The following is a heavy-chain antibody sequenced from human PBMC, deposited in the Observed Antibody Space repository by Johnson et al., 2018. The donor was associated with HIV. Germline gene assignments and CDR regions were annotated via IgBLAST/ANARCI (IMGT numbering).Heavy chain of an antibody. J-gene: IGHJ3*01. CDR2: ISDDGTNT. CDR1: EFSFSTYA. CDR3: VRDGNYYDRSGYRVDAFDV. Sequence: QMQLVESGGGVVQPGRSLRLSCAASEFSFSTYAMRWVRQAPGKGLEGVAVISDDGTNTDYADAVKGRFTISRDNSKNTLYLQMKSLRAEDTAVYYCVRDGNYYDRSGYRVDAFDVWGQGTMVTVSS. D-gene: IGHD3-22*01. V-gene: IGHV3-30-3*01.